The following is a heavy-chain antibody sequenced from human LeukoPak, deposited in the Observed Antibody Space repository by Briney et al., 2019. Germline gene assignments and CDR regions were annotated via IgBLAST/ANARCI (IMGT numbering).Heavy chain of an antibody. V-gene: IGHV3-21*01. CDR2: ISSSSSYI. D-gene: IGHD6-19*01. Sequence: GGSLRLSCAASGFTFSSYSMNWVRQAPGKGLEWVSSISSSSSYIYYADSVKGRFTISRDNAKNSLYLQMNSLRAEDTAVYYCAKRGVAGRNYYYYYMDVWGKGTTVTISS. J-gene: IGHJ6*03. CDR1: GFTFSSYS. CDR3: AKRGVAGRNYYYYYMDV.